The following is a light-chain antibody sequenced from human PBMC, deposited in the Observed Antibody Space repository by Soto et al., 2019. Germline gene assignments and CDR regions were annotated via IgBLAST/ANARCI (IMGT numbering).Light chain of an antibody. J-gene: IGKJ1*01. CDR3: QQYINWPPT. Sequence: EIVMTQSPATLSVSPGERATLSCRPSQSVSSNLAWYQQKPGQAPRLLIYGASTRATGIPARFSGSGSGTEFTLTISSLQSEDFAVYYCQQYINWPPTFGQGTKV. V-gene: IGKV3-15*01. CDR2: GAS. CDR1: QSVSSN.